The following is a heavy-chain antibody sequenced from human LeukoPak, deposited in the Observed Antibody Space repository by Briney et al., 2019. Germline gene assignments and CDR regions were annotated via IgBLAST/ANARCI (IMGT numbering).Heavy chain of an antibody. CDR2: IIPIFGTA. CDR3: AIWTYYHDVVLFNDYDI. Sequence: SVKVSCKASGGTFSTYVISWVRQAPGQGLEWMGEIIPIFGTANYAQNFQGRVTLTADKSTSTAYMDLSSLRSEDTAVYYCAIWTYYHDVVLFNDYDIWGQGTMVTVSS. CDR1: GGTFSTYV. D-gene: IGHD3-22*01. V-gene: IGHV1-69*06. J-gene: IGHJ3*02.